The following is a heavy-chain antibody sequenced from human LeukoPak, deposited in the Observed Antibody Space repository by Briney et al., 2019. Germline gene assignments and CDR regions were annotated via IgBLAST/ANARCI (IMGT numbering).Heavy chain of an antibody. CDR2: SRDKAKSYST. V-gene: IGHV3-72*01. Sequence: GGSLRLSCAPSGFTFSDHYMDWVRQAPGKGLEWLARSRDKAKSYSTEHAASVKGRFTISRDNSKNSLYLQMNSLTTEDTAVYYCARRSNTYYTFDYWGQGTLVTVSS. CDR1: GFTFSDHY. J-gene: IGHJ4*02. D-gene: IGHD2-2*01. CDR3: ARRSNTYYTFDY.